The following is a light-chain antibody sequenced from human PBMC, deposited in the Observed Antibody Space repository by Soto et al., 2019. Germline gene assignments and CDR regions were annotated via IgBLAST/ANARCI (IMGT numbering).Light chain of an antibody. Sequence: IVLAQAPGTLFLSPGERATLSCRASQSVSSTYLAWYQQKPGQAPSLLMYGASRRATGIPERFSGSGSGTDFTLTISRLEPEDFAVYYCQQYGSSPRTFGQGTKVDIK. V-gene: IGKV3-20*01. CDR1: QSVSSTY. J-gene: IGKJ1*01. CDR2: GAS. CDR3: QQYGSSPRT.